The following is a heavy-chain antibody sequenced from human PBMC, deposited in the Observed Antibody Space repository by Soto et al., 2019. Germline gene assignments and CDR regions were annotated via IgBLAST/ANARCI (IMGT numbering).Heavy chain of an antibody. CDR1: GFTFSSYA. CDR2: ISASDGRA. V-gene: IGHV3-23*01. Sequence: PGGSLRLSCAASGFTFSSYAMTWVRQAPGKGLEWVSTISASDGRANYADSVKGRFTISRDNSKDTMYLQMNSLRAEDTAVYYCARRPHGFDIWGQGTMVTVSS. J-gene: IGHJ3*02. CDR3: ARRPHGFDI.